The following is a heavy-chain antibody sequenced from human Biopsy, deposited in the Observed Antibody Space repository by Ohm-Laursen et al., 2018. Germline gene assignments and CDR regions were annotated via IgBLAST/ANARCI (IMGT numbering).Heavy chain of an antibody. J-gene: IGHJ6*02. Sequence: GASVKVSCKVSGYSFTKYYINWVRQAPGHGLDWMGIINPTGGTTSYAEKFQGRVTLTRDTSTGTVYLELNSLIYEDTALYYCARDETGSSVFGPCYYGMDVWGQGTTVTVSS. CDR2: INPTGGTT. D-gene: IGHD3-9*01. CDR1: GYSFTKYY. V-gene: IGHV1-46*01. CDR3: ARDETGSSVFGPCYYGMDV.